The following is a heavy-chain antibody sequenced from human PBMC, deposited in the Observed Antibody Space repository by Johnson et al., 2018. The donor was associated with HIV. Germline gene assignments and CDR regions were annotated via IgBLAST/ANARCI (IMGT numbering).Heavy chain of an antibody. CDR3: VREGGGYDGKGAFDI. CDR1: GFTFSNSA. J-gene: IGHJ3*02. Sequence: QVQLVESGGGVVQPGRALRLSCAASGFTFSNSAMHWVRQAPGKGLEWVAVISYDGDNIYYADSVKGRFTISRDNSKNTLYLQMNSLRAEDTAVYYCVREGGGYDGKGAFDIWGQGTMVTVSS. D-gene: IGHD5-12*01. V-gene: IGHV3-30-3*01. CDR2: ISYDGDNI.